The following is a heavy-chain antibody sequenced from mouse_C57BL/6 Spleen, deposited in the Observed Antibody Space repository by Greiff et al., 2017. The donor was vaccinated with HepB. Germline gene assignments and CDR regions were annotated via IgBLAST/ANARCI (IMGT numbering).Heavy chain of an antibody. J-gene: IGHJ3*01. CDR3: ARDLAY. V-gene: IGHV3-6*01. CDR1: GYSITSGYY. Sequence: DVKLQESGPGLVKPSQSLSLTCSVTGYSITSGYYWNWIRQFPGNKLEWMCYISYDGSNNYNPSLKNRISITRDTSKNQFFLKLNSVTTEDTATYYCARDLAYWGQGTLVTVSA. CDR2: ISYDGSN.